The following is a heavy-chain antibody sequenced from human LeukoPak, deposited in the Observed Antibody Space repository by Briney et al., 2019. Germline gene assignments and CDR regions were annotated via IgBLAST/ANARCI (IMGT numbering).Heavy chain of an antibody. V-gene: IGHV3-21*05. CDR1: GFTFSSYW. D-gene: IGHD5-12*01. CDR3: ARDPEWGGSYDRYYFDS. Sequence: WGSLRLSCAAYGFTFSSYWMSWVPQAPGKGLEWVSYISSSGSDIYYADSVKGRFTISRDNAKNSLYLQINSLRAEDTAVYYCARDPEWGGSYDRYYFDSWGQGTLVTVSS. CDR2: ISSSGSDI. J-gene: IGHJ4*02.